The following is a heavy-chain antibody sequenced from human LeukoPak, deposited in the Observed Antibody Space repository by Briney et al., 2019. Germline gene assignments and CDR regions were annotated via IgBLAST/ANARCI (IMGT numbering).Heavy chain of an antibody. CDR1: GFSFSSYG. CDR3: EGTSCC. Sequence: GGSLRLSCAASGFSFSSYGMHWVRQAPGKGLEWVAVIWYDGSNKYYADSVKGRFTISRDNSKNMLYLQLNSLRAEDTAVYYCEGTSCCWGQGTLVTVSS. D-gene: IGHD2-2*01. J-gene: IGHJ4*02. V-gene: IGHV3-33*01. CDR2: IWYDGSNK.